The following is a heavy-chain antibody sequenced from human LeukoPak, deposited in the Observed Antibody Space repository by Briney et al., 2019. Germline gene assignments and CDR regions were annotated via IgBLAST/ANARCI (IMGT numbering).Heavy chain of an antibody. CDR1: GYTFTSYD. D-gene: IGHD3-22*01. V-gene: IGHV1-8*01. Sequence: ASVKVSCKASGYTFTSYDINWVRQATGQGLEWMGWMNPNSGNTGYAQKFQGRVTMTRNTSISTAYMELSSLRSEDTAVYYCARVSRRYDSSGYYYLGLYGMDVWGQGTTVTVSS. J-gene: IGHJ6*02. CDR2: MNPNSGNT. CDR3: ARVSRRYDSSGYYYLGLYGMDV.